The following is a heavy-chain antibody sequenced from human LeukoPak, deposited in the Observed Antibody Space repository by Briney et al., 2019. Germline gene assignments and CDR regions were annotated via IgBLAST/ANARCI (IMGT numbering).Heavy chain of an antibody. CDR1: GGTFISYA. D-gene: IGHD2-2*02. CDR3: ASGELVVPAAIRSDYYYYYYMDV. Sequence: SVKVSCKASGGTFISYAISWVRQAPGQGLEWMGGIIPIFGTANYAQKFQGRVTITADESTSTAYMELSSLRSEDTAVYYCASGELVVPAAIRSDYYYYYYMDVWGKGTTVTVSS. CDR2: IIPIFGTA. V-gene: IGHV1-69*13. J-gene: IGHJ6*03.